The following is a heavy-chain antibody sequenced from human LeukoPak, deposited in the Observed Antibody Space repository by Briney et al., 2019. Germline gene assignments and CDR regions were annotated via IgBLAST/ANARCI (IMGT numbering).Heavy chain of an antibody. Sequence: QAGGSLRLSCAASGFTFSSYGMHWVRQAPGKGLEWVAVISYDGSNKYYADSVKGRFTISRDNSKNTLYLQMNSLRAEDTAVYYCAKDLGSSGLFDYWGQGTLVTVSS. D-gene: IGHD3-22*01. V-gene: IGHV3-30*18. J-gene: IGHJ4*02. CDR3: AKDLGSSGLFDY. CDR2: ISYDGSNK. CDR1: GFTFSSYG.